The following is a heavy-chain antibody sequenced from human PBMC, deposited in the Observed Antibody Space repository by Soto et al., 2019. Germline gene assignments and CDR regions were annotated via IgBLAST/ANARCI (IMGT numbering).Heavy chain of an antibody. V-gene: IGHV3-48*02. CDR3: AKSGDSAGWGIDF. Sequence: GGSLRLSCVGSGFMFDSFAMNWVRQAPGKGLEWVSYINGGSDSIYYAESVKGRFTISRDNARNSLSLQMNSLSDEDTAVYYCAKSGDSAGWGIDFWGQGALVTVSS. CDR1: GFMFDSFA. D-gene: IGHD6-19*01. J-gene: IGHJ4*02. CDR2: INGGSDSI.